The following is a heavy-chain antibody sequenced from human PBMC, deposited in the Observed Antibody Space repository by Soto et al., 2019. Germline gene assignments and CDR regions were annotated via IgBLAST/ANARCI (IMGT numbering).Heavy chain of an antibody. CDR1: GFTFSDYY. J-gene: IGHJ4*02. V-gene: IGHV3-11*05. Sequence: QVQLVESGGGLVKPGGSLRLSCAVSGFTFSDYYMTWIRQAPGKGLEWVSYISSSTSHTNYADSVKGRFTISRDNAKNSLFLXXNSLRAEDTAVYYCARGRGAAADYFDFWGQGTLVTVSS. CDR2: ISSSTSHT. D-gene: IGHD6-13*01. CDR3: ARGRGAAADYFDF.